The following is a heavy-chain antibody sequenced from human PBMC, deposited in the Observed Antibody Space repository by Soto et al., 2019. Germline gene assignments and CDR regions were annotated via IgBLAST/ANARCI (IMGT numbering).Heavy chain of an antibody. J-gene: IGHJ3*02. CDR2: IWYDGSNK. CDR3: ARDRDSSSWLDAFDI. CDR1: GFTFSSYG. D-gene: IGHD6-13*01. V-gene: IGHV3-33*01. Sequence: QVQLVESGGGVVQPGRSLRLSCAASGFTFSSYGMHWVRQAPGKGLEWVAVIWYDGSNKYYADSVKGRFTISRDNSKNTLYLQMNSLRAEDTAVYYCARDRDSSSWLDAFDIWGQGTMVTVSS.